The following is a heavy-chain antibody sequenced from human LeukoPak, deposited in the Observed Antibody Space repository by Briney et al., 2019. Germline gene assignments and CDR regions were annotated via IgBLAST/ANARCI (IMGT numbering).Heavy chain of an antibody. CDR2: IYYSGST. Sequence: SETLSLTCTVSGGSISSYYWSWIRQPPGKGLEWIGYIYYSGSTNYNPSLKSRVTISVDTSKNQFSLKLSSVTAADTAVYYCARISGSYWFDYWGQGTLVTVSS. D-gene: IGHD1-26*01. CDR3: ARISGSYWFDY. V-gene: IGHV4-59*01. CDR1: GGSISSYY. J-gene: IGHJ4*02.